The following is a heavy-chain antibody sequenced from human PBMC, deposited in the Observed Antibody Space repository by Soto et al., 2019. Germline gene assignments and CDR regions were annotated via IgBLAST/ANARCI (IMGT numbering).Heavy chain of an antibody. CDR3: AKDLIAGYYYYGMDV. J-gene: IGHJ6*02. CDR2: ISGSGGST. Sequence: GGSLRLSCAASGFTFSSYAMSWVRQAPGKGLEWVSAISGSGGSTYYADSVKGRFTISRDNSKNTLYLQMNSLRAEDTAVYYCAKDLIAGYYYYGMDVWGQGTTVTVSS. CDR1: GFTFSSYA. V-gene: IGHV3-23*01. D-gene: IGHD3-16*02.